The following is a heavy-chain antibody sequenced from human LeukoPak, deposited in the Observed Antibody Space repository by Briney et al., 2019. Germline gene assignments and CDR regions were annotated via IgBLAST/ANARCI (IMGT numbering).Heavy chain of an antibody. CDR3: ARHPSTYYDFWTGKHPSSPDY. J-gene: IGHJ4*02. V-gene: IGHV5-51*01. Sequence: GESLKISCKGSGYSFTSYWIGWVRQMPGKGLEWMGIFYPGESDSRYSPSFQGQVTISADKSISTAYLQLSSLKASDTAMYYCARHPSTYYDFWTGKHPSSPDYWGQGTLVTVSS. CDR1: GYSFTSYW. CDR2: FYPGESDS. D-gene: IGHD3-3*01.